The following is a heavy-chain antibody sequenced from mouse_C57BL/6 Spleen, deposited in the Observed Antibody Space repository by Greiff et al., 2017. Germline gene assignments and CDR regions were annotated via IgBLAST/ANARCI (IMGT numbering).Heavy chain of an antibody. CDR2: IDPNSGGT. CDR1: GYTFTSYW. D-gene: IGHD1-1*01. J-gene: IGHJ1*03. Sequence: QVQLQQPGAELVKPGASVKLSCKASGYTFTSYWMPWVKQRPGRGLEWIGRIDPNSGGTTYNEKFKSKATLTVDKPSITAYMQLSSLTSEDSAVYDCSRGDYYYGSSYGYFDVWGTGTTVTVSS. V-gene: IGHV1-72*01. CDR3: SRGDYYYGSSYGYFDV.